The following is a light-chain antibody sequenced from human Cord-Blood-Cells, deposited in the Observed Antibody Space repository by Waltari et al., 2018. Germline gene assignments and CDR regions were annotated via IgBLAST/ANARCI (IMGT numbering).Light chain of an antibody. J-gene: IGLJ1*01. CDR3: QVWDSSSDHYV. V-gene: IGLV3-21*02. CDR2: DDS. Sequence: SYVLTQPPSVSVAPGQTARITCGGNNIGSKSVHWYQQKPGQAPVLVVYDDSDRPSGIPGRFSGANSGNTATLPISRVEAGDEADYYCQVWDSSSDHYVFGTGTKVTVL. CDR1: NIGSKS.